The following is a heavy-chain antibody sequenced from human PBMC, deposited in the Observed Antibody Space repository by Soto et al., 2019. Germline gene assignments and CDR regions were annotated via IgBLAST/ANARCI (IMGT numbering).Heavy chain of an antibody. D-gene: IGHD5-18*01. CDR1: GACISNYH. CDR3: ALGGYNYGRPFDF. J-gene: IGHJ4*02. CDR2: VYHRGTT. V-gene: IGHV4-59*01. Sequence: SETLSLTCSVSGACISNYHYSWIRQSPGKGLEWIGYVYHRGTTYYTPSLKSRVNMSLDTSTNEFYLDLKSVTAADTAVYYCALGGYNYGRPFDFWGQGTLVTVSS.